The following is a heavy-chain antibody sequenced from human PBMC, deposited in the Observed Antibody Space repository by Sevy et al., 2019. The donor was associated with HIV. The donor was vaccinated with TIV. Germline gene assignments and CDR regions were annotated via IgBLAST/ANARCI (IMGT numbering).Heavy chain of an antibody. CDR1: GFTFDDYA. CDR2: ISWNSGSI. CDR3: AKDGDVDTAMVTYYFDY. V-gene: IGHV3-9*01. D-gene: IGHD5-18*01. J-gene: IGHJ4*02. Sequence: GGSLRLSCAASGFTFDDYAMHWVRQAPGKGLEWVSGISWNSGSIGYADSVKGRFTISRDNAKNSLYLQMNSLRAEDTALYYCAKDGDVDTAMVTYYFDYWGQGTLVTVSS.